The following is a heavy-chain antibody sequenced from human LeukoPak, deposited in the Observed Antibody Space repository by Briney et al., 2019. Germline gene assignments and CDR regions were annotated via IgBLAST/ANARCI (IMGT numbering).Heavy chain of an antibody. Sequence: SETLSLTCTLSGGSISSVSYYWGCVRQSPGRGLEWIGSIYYSGTTYYNPSLRSRVTISVDTSKNQFSLKLSSVTAADTAVYYCARDNDYYGSGSYSTHYFDYWGQGTLVTVSS. CDR3: ARDNDYYGSGSYSTHYFDY. CDR1: GGSISSVSYY. D-gene: IGHD3-10*01. CDR2: IYYSGTT. V-gene: IGHV4-39*07. J-gene: IGHJ4*02.